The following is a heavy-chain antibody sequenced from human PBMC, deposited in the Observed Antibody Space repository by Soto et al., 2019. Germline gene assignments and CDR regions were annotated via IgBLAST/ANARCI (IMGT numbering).Heavy chain of an antibody. CDR2: ISAYNGNT. J-gene: IGHJ6*03. CDR3: ARGASGYDPEGYYYYMDV. Sequence: ASVKVSCKASGYTFTSYGISLVRQAPGQGLEWMGWISAYNGNTNYAQKLQGRVTMTTDTSTSTAYMELRSLRSDDTAVFYCARGASGYDPEGYYYYMDVWGKGTTVTVSS. V-gene: IGHV1-18*01. D-gene: IGHD5-12*01. CDR1: GYTFTSYG.